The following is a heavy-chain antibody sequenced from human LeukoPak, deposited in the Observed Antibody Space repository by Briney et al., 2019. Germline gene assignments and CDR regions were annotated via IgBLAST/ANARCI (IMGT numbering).Heavy chain of an antibody. D-gene: IGHD2-21*02. CDR1: GFPFSSFP. CDR2: LSGDGSDT. CDR3: TKGGHGDY. Sequence: GGSLRLSCQASGFPFSSFPMSWVRQARGKGLEWVSTLSGDGSDTYYADSVKGRFTISRDTSKNTLFLQMNSLRADDTAIYYCTKGGHGDYWGQGTMVTVSS. J-gene: IGHJ4*02. V-gene: IGHV3-23*01.